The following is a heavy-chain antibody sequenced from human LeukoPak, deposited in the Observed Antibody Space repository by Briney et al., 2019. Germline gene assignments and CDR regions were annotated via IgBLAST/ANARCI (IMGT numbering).Heavy chain of an antibody. V-gene: IGHV3-11*01. CDR3: PRSIPAGNRR. CDR2: ISSSGSTI. CDR1: GFTFSDYY. J-gene: IGHJ4*02. Sequence: GGSLRLSCAASGFTFSDYYMSWIRQAPGKGLEWVSYISSSGSTIDYADSLKGRFTISRDNAKNSLYLQMNNQSAEDTAVYDFPRSIPAGNRRWGQGNLVTVSS. D-gene: IGHD2-2*01.